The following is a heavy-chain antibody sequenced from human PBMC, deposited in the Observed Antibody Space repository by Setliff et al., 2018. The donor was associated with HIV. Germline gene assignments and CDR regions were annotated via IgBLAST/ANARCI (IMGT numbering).Heavy chain of an antibody. CDR2: IYTSGST. J-gene: IGHJ4*02. CDR1: GEPISSGGYY. D-gene: IGHD6-19*01. Sequence: SETLSLTCSVSGEPISSGGYYWSWIRQPAGKGLEWIGHIYTSGSTNYNPSLKSRATISVDMSKNQFSLKLSSVTAADTAVYYCARDSDVAGPYFFDYWGQGTLVTVSS. V-gene: IGHV4-61*09. CDR3: ARDSDVAGPYFFDY.